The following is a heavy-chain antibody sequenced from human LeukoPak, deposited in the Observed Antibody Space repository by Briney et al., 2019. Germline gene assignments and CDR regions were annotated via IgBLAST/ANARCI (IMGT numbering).Heavy chain of an antibody. J-gene: IGHJ4*02. Sequence: PSQTLSLTCTVSGGSISSGGYYWSWIRQHPGKGLEWIGYIYYSGSTYYNPSLKSRVTISVDTSKNQFSLKLSSVTTADTAVYYCARGGSGWYPVALFDYWGQGTLVTVSS. CDR3: ARGGSGWYPVALFDY. V-gene: IGHV4-31*03. CDR1: GGSISSGGYY. CDR2: IYYSGST. D-gene: IGHD6-19*01.